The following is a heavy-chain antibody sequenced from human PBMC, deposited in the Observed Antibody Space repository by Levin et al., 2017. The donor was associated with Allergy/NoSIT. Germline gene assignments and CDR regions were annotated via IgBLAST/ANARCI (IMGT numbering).Heavy chain of an antibody. D-gene: IGHD6-19*01. Sequence: PGESLKISCAASGFTFSSYAMHWVRQAPGKGLEWVAVISYDGSNKYYADSVKGRFTISRDNSKNTLYLQMNSLRAEDTAVYYCARDRGSTLRYSSGWYMNYWGQGTLVTVSS. CDR1: GFTFSSYA. CDR2: ISYDGSNK. J-gene: IGHJ4*02. CDR3: ARDRGSTLRYSSGWYMNY. V-gene: IGHV3-30-3*01.